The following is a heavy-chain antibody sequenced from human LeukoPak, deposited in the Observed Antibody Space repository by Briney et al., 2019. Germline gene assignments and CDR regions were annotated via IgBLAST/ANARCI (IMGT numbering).Heavy chain of an antibody. CDR2: IWYDGSNK. CDR3: ARTKRGYSGYEPFDY. CDR1: GFTFSSYG. D-gene: IGHD5-12*01. V-gene: IGHV3-33*01. J-gene: IGHJ4*02. Sequence: PGGSLRLSCAASGFTFSSYGMHWVRQAPGKGLEWVAVIWYDGSNKYYADSVKGRFTISRDNSKNTLYLQMNSLRAEDTAVYYYARTKRGYSGYEPFDYWGQGTLVTVSS.